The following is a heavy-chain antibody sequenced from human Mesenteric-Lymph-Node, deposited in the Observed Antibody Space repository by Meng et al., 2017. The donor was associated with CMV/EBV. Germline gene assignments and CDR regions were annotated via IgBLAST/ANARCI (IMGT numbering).Heavy chain of an antibody. J-gene: IGHJ4*02. CDR2: MRFDASNN. D-gene: IGHD2-15*01. V-gene: IGHV3-30*02. CDR3: ARVGSGYVDS. Sequence: GESLKISCAASGFSFSSYGLHWVRQAPGKGLEWVAFMRFDASNNYYADSVKGRYTISRDNSKNTLYLQMNSLRAEDTAVYYCARVGSGYVDSWGQGTLVTVSS. CDR1: GFSFSSYG.